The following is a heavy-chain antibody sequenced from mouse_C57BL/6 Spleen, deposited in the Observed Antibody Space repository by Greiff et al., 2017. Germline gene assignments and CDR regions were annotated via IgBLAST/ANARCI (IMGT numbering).Heavy chain of an antibody. CDR2: IYPRSGNT. Sequence: VKLMESGAELARPGASVKLSCKASGYTFTSYGISWVKQRTGQGLEWIGEIYPRSGNTYYNEKFKGKATLTADKSSSTAYMELLSLTSEDSAVYFCARWYTNFDYWSQGTTLTVSS. D-gene: IGHD1-1*02. CDR1: GYTFTSYG. CDR3: ARWYTNFDY. J-gene: IGHJ2*01. V-gene: IGHV1-81*01.